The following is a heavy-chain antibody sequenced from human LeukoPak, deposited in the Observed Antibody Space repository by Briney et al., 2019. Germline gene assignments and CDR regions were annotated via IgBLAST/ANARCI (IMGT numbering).Heavy chain of an antibody. CDR3: ARSRFRSRLAELSLFF. V-gene: IGHV3-30*02. Sequence: PGGSLRLSCAASGFTFSNYGMHWVRQAPGKGLEWVAFIRYDGSNKYYADSVKGRFTISRDNSKNTLYLQMNSLRSDDSALYYCARSRFRSRLAELSLFFWGQGTLVTVSS. D-gene: IGHD3-16*02. CDR1: GFTFSNYG. CDR2: IRYDGSNK. J-gene: IGHJ4*02.